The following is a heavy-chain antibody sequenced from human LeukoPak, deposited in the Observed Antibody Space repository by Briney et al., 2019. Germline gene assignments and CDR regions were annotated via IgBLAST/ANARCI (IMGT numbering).Heavy chain of an antibody. J-gene: IGHJ4*02. CDR1: GGSVSSGSYY. V-gene: IGHV4-61*01. CDR2: IYYSGST. Sequence: SETLSLTCTVSGGSVSSGSYYWSWIRQPPGKGLEWTGYIYYSGSTNYNPSLKSRVTISVDTSKNQFSLKLSSVTAADTAVYYCARDSNYAFDYWGQGTLVTVSS. D-gene: IGHD4-11*01. CDR3: ARDSNYAFDY.